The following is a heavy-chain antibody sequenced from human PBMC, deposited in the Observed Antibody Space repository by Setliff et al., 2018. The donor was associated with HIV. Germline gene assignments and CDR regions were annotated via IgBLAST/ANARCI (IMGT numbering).Heavy chain of an antibody. J-gene: IGHJ4*02. V-gene: IGHV4-38-2*01. CDR2: IYYSGNT. CDR3: ARLTTTYYYDSSAYYHPV. CDR1: GYAISSGYY. Sequence: ETLSLTCAVSGYAISSGYYWGWIRRPPGKGLEWIGSIYYSGNTYYNPSLKSRVTISVDTSKNQFSLKLSSVTAADTAVFYCARLTTTYYYDSSAYYHPVWGQGTLVTVSS. D-gene: IGHD3-22*01.